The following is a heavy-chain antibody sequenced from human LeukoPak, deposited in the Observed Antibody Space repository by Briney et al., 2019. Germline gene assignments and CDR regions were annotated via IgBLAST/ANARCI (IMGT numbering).Heavy chain of an antibody. CDR3: ARHGLYYYGSGPTQIDY. J-gene: IGHJ4*02. V-gene: IGHV4-61*02. CDR2: IYMSGST. D-gene: IGHD3-10*01. Sequence: SQTLSLTCTVSGDSISSGTHYWSWTRQPAGKGLEWIGRIYMSGSTNYNPSLKSRVTISVDTSKNQFSLKLSSVTAADTAVYYCARHGLYYYGSGPTQIDYWGQGTLVTVSS. CDR1: GDSISSGTHY.